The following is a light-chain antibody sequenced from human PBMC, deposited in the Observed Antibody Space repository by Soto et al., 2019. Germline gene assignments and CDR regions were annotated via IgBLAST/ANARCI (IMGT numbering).Light chain of an antibody. CDR3: AVWDDSLRGRV. V-gene: IGLV1-44*01. Sequence: QSVLTQPPSASGTPGQRVTISCSGSNSNIGSNTVNWYQQFPGTAPRFLIYGNDLGPSGVPDRFSASKSGTSASLAISGLQSEDEADYYCAVWDDSLRGRVFGGGTKLTVL. CDR1: NSNIGSNT. CDR2: GND. J-gene: IGLJ2*01.